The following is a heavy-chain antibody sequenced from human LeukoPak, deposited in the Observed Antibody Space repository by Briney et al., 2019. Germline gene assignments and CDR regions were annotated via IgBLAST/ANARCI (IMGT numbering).Heavy chain of an antibody. V-gene: IGHV4-31*03. CDR1: GASISSGAYY. D-gene: IGHD6-13*01. J-gene: IGHJ4*02. CDR3: ARDSSTWWFDY. Sequence: PSETLSLTCTVSGASISSGAYYWSWIRQHPGEGLECIGYIYYSGSTYYNPSLKSRVTISVDTSKNQFSLNLRSVTAADTAVYYCARDSSTWWFDYWGQGTLVTVSS. CDR2: IYYSGST.